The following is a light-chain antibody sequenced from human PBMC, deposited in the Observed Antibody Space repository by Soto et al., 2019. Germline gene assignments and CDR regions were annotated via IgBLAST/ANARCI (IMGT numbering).Light chain of an antibody. CDR1: QSLVYADGNTY. CDR2: KVF. J-gene: IGKJ2*01. Sequence: DVVMTQSPLSLPVTLGQSASISCTSSQSLVYADGNTYLNWLQQRPGQSPRRLIYKVFNRDSGVPDRFSGSASGSEFTLTISRVEAEDIGAYYCMQTAHWPYTFGRGTKVDIK. V-gene: IGKV2-30*01. CDR3: MQTAHWPYT.